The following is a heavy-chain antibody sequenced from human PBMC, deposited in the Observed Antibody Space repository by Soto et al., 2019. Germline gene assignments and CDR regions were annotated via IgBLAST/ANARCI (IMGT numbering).Heavy chain of an antibody. J-gene: IGHJ6*02. CDR1: GGSISSYY. D-gene: IGHD3-3*01. CDR3: ARDYDFWSGYPFGGMDV. V-gene: IGHV4-59*01. CDR2: IYYSGST. Sequence: SETRSLTCTVSGGSISSYYWSWIRQPPGKGLEWIGYIYYSGSTNYNPSLKSRVTISVDTSKNQFSLKLSSVTAADTAVYYCARDYDFWSGYPFGGMDVWGQGTTVTVSS.